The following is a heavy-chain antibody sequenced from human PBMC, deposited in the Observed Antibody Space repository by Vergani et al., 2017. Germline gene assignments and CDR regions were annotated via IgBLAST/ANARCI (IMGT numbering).Heavy chain of an antibody. CDR2: IKSKTDGGTT. CDR1: GFTFSNAW. CDR3: AKGHGDYLGYYYGMDV. J-gene: IGHJ6*02. Sequence: EVQLVESGGGLVKPGGSLRLSCAASGFTFSNAWMSWVRQAPGKGLEWVGRIKSKTDGGTTDYAAPVKGRFTISRDDSKNTLYLQMNSLKTEDTAVYYCAKGHGDYLGYYYGMDVWGQGTTVTVSS. V-gene: IGHV3-15*01. D-gene: IGHD4-17*01.